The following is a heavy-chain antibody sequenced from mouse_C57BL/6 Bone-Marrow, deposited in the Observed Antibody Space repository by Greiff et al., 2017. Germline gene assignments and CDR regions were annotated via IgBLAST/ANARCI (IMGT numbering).Heavy chain of an antibody. CDR2: IYPRSGNT. J-gene: IGHJ1*03. V-gene: IGHV1-81*01. CDR3: ARARYWYFDV. Sequence: VQLQQSGAELARPGASVKLSCKASGYTFTRYGISWVKQRTGQGLEWIGEIYPRSGNTYYNEKFKGKATLTADKSSSTAYMELRSLTSEDSAVYFCARARYWYFDVWGRGTAVTVSS. CDR1: GYTFTRYG.